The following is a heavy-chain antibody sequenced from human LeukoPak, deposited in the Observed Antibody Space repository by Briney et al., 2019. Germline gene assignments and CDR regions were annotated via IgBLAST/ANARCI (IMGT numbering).Heavy chain of an antibody. CDR1: GGSISSYY. CDR2: IYSSGST. D-gene: IGHD2-15*01. Sequence: SETLSLTCTVSGGSISSYYWSWIRLPPGKGLEWIGCIYSSGSTNYNPSLKSRVTISVATPKNQFSLKLTSVTAADTAVHYCAREGPGRFGAPGPNVYSIDYWGQGTLVTVSS. V-gene: IGHV4-59*01. J-gene: IGHJ4*02. CDR3: AREGPGRFGAPGPNVYSIDY.